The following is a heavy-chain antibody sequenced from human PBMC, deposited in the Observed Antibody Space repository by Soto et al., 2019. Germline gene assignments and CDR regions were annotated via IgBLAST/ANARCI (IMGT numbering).Heavy chain of an antibody. CDR1: GDTFTNFA. CDR3: ARGLRGYTGYDGGGAFDI. Sequence: VQLVQSGTEVQKSGSSVKVSCKASGDTFTNFAISWMRQAPGQGLEWMGGIIPMFGTPNYAQKFQGSVTITADRSTSTAYLELRSLRSEDTAVYYCARGLRGYTGYDGGGAFDIWGQGTMVTVSS. CDR2: IIPMFGTP. D-gene: IGHD5-12*01. V-gene: IGHV1-69*06. J-gene: IGHJ3*02.